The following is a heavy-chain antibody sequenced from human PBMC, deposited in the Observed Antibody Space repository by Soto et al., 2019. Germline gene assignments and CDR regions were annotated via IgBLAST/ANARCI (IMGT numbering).Heavy chain of an antibody. CDR3: ASKRIRYWFDP. J-gene: IGHJ5*02. CDR2: INHSGST. CDR1: GGSFSGYY. D-gene: IGHD2-15*01. Sequence: SETLSLTCAVYGGSFSGYYWSWIRQPPGKGLEWIGEINHSGSTNYNPSLKSRVTISVDTSKNQFSLKLSSVTAADTAVYYCASKRIRYWFDPWGQGTLVTVSS. V-gene: IGHV4-34*01.